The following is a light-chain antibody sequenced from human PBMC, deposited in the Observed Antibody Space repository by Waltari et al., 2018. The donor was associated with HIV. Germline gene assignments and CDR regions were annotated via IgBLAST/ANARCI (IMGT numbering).Light chain of an antibody. Sequence: QSVLTQPPSASGTPGQRVTISCSGSSSNIGSNYVYWYQQLPGTAPELLNYRNKRRPEGVPDRCSGSKSGTSPALAISVLRSEGEADYYCAGWDDSLSGRGVFGGGTKLTVL. J-gene: IGLJ2*01. CDR1: SSNIGSNY. V-gene: IGLV1-47*01. CDR3: AGWDDSLSGRGV. CDR2: RNK.